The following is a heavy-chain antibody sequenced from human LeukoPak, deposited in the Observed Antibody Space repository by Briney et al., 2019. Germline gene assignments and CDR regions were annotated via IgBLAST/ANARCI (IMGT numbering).Heavy chain of an antibody. CDR3: ASSYFGGYFDY. D-gene: IGHD4-23*01. CDR2: INHSGST. Sequence: SETLSLTCAVYGGSFSGYYWSWIRQPPGKGLEWIGEINHSGSTNYNPSLKSRVTISVDTSKNQISLKLSSVTAADTAVYYCASSYFGGYFDYWGQGTLVTVSS. J-gene: IGHJ4*02. CDR1: GGSFSGYY. V-gene: IGHV4-34*01.